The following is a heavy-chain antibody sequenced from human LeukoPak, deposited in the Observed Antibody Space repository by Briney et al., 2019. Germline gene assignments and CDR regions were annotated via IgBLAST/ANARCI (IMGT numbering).Heavy chain of an antibody. D-gene: IGHD3-10*01. J-gene: IGHJ4*02. CDR3: AREYGSGSYYNVGGNYFDY. Sequence: SVKVSCKAPGGTFSSYAISWVRQAPGQGLEWMGRIIPIFGTANYAQKFQGRVTITTDESTSTAYMELSSLRSEDTAVYYCAREYGSGSYYNVGGNYFDYWGQGTLVTVSS. V-gene: IGHV1-69*05. CDR1: GGTFSSYA. CDR2: IIPIFGTA.